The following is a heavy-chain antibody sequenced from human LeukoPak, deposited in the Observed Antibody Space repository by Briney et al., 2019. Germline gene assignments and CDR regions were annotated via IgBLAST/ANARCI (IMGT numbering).Heavy chain of an antibody. J-gene: IGHJ6*03. V-gene: IGHV1-2*02. Sequence: ASVKVSCKASGYIFTGYYMHWVRQAPGQGLEWMGWINPNSGGTNYAQKFQGRVTMTRDTSISTAYMELSRLRSDDTAVYYCARDMGITMVRGVIPTWAYYMDVWGKGTTVTVSS. CDR2: INPNSGGT. D-gene: IGHD3-10*01. CDR3: ARDMGITMVRGVIPTWAYYMDV. CDR1: GYIFTGYY.